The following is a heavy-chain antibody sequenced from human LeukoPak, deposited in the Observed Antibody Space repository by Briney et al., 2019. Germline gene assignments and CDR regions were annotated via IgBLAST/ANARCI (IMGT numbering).Heavy chain of an antibody. CDR3: AKDRVTMIVVVITVGAFDI. D-gene: IGHD3-22*01. Sequence: QSGGSLRLSCAASGFTFSSYAMSWVRQAPGKGLEWVSAFSGSGGSTFYADSVKGRFPISRDNSKNTLYLQMSRLRAEDTAVYYCAKDRVTMIVVVITVGAFDIWGQGTMVTVSS. CDR2: FSGSGGST. J-gene: IGHJ3*02. V-gene: IGHV3-23*01. CDR1: GFTFSSYA.